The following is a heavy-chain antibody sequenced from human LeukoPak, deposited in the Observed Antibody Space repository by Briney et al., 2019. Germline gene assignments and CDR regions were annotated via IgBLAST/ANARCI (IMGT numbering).Heavy chain of an antibody. D-gene: IGHD6-6*01. Sequence: GGSLRLSCAASGFTFSGSAMHWVRQASGKGLEWVGRIRSKANSYATAYAASVKGRFTISRDDSKNTAYLQMNSLKTEDTAVYHCTSPYSSSDYWGQGTLVTVSS. J-gene: IGHJ4*02. CDR2: IRSKANSYAT. CDR3: TSPYSSSDY. V-gene: IGHV3-73*01. CDR1: GFTFSGSA.